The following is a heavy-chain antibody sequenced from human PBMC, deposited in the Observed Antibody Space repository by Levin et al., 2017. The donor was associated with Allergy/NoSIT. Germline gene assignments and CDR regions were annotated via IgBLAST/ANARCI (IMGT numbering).Heavy chain of an antibody. J-gene: IGHJ6*02. CDR1: GGSFSGYY. CDR3: ARKIVVVTPYYYYGMDV. V-gene: IGHV4-34*01. D-gene: IGHD3-22*01. Sequence: SQTLSLTCAVYGGSFSGYYWSWIRQPPGKGLEWIGEINHSGSTNYNPSLKSRVTISVDTSKNQFSLKLSSVTAADTAVYYCARKIVVVTPYYYYGMDVWGQGTTVSVSS. CDR2: INHSGST.